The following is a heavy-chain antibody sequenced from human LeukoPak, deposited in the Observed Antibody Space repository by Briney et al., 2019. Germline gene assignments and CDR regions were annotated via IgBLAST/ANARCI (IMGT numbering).Heavy chain of an antibody. Sequence: SETLSLTCAVYGGSFSGYYWSWVRQPPGKGLEWIGEINHSGSTNYNPSLKSRVTISVDRSKNQFSLKLDSVTAADTAVYYCARVSLEDIVVVPAALGWFDPWGQGTLVTVSS. V-gene: IGHV4-34*01. CDR1: GGSFSGYY. J-gene: IGHJ5*02. D-gene: IGHD2-2*01. CDR3: ARVSLEDIVVVPAALGWFDP. CDR2: INHSGST.